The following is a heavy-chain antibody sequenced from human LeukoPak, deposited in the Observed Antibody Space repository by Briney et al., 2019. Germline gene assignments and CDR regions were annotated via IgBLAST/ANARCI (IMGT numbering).Heavy chain of an antibody. D-gene: IGHD3-10*01. J-gene: IGHJ4*02. CDR1: GFTFSSYA. Sequence: PGGSLRLSCAASGFTFSSYAMSWVRQAPGKGLEWVSGISDSGGSTYYADSVKGRFTISRDNSKNTLYLQMNSLRAEDTAVYYCAKDRAFGSGSYWGGFDYWGQGTLVTVSS. V-gene: IGHV3-23*01. CDR2: ISDSGGST. CDR3: AKDRAFGSGSYWGGFDY.